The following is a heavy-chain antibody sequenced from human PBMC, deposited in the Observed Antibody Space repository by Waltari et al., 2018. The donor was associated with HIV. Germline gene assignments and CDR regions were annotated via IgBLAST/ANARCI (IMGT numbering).Heavy chain of an antibody. Sequence: QVPLVQSGATLKEPGASVKVSCKTSGYTFREYDVNWVRQATGQGLEWMGWMNSDSGNTGYAQEFKGRVNMTRDTSTGIVSMELTSLSLHDTGVYYCTVSQRGAVFGDHWGQGTQVTVSS. CDR3: TVSQRGAVFGDH. D-gene: IGHD3-16*01. CDR2: MNSDSGNT. J-gene: IGHJ1*01. V-gene: IGHV1-8*01. CDR1: GYTFREYD.